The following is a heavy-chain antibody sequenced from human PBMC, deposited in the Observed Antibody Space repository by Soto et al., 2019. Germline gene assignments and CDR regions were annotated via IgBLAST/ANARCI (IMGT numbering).Heavy chain of an antibody. CDR1: GFTFSSYW. CDR2: INSDGSST. CDR3: ARDTTSPKLRYFDWLYYVGRFDP. V-gene: IGHV3-74*01. D-gene: IGHD3-9*01. Sequence: EVQLVESGGGLVQPGGSLRLSCAASGFTFSSYWMHWFRQAPGKGLVWVSRINSDGSSTSYADSVKGRFTISRDNAKNTLYLQMNSLRAEDTAVYYCARDTTSPKLRYFDWLYYVGRFDPWGQGNLVTVSS. J-gene: IGHJ5*02.